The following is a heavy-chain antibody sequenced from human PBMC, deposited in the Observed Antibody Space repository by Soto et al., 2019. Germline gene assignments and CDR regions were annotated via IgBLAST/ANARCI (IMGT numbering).Heavy chain of an antibody. CDR3: ARRMVTTFAQDY. V-gene: IGHV4-4*02. Sequence: LRRPLSLTCAVSGGSISSSNWWSWVRQPPGKGLEWIGEIHHSGSTSYNPSLKSRVTISVDRTKNQFSLKLSSVTAADTAVYYCARRMVTTFAQDYWGQGTLVTVSS. J-gene: IGHJ4*02. CDR2: IHHSGST. D-gene: IGHD4-17*01. CDR1: GGSISSSNW.